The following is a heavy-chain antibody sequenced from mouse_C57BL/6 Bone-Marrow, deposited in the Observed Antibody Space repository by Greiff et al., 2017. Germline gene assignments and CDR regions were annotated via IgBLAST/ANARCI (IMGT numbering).Heavy chain of an antibody. D-gene: IGHD2-4*01. CDR2: INPNYGTT. Sequence: EVQLVESGPELVKPGASVKISCKASGYSFTDYNMNWVKQSNGKGLEWIGVINPNYGTTSYNQKFKGKATLTVDQSSSTAYMQLNSLTSEDSAVYYCERGYDYDYAMDYWGQGTSVSVTS. V-gene: IGHV1-39*01. J-gene: IGHJ4*01. CDR1: GYSFTDYN. CDR3: ERGYDYDYAMDY.